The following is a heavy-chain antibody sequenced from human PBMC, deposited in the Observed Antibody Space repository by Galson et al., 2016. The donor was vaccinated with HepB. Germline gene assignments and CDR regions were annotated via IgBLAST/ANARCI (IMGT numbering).Heavy chain of an antibody. CDR1: RFTFGHYG. Sequence: SLRLSCAASRFTFGHYGKHWVRQAPGKGLEWVAVVSDNGGITYYGDSAKGRFTISRDNPKNTLYLQMSSLRPEDTAVYYCTKEGPDSGGSRYSFDYWGQGTLVTVSS. J-gene: IGHJ4*02. CDR2: VSDNGGIT. D-gene: IGHD2-15*01. V-gene: IGHV3-30*18. CDR3: TKEGPDSGGSRYSFDY.